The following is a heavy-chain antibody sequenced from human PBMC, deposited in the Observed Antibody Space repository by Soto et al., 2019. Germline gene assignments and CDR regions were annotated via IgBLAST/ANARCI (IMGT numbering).Heavy chain of an antibody. CDR3: ARDLDYYDSSGYYPY. J-gene: IGHJ4*02. CDR2: ISYDGSNK. D-gene: IGHD3-22*01. Sequence: PGGSLRLSCAASGFTFSSYAMHWVRQAPGKGLEWVAVISYDGSNKYYADSVKGRFTISRDNSKNTLYLQMSSLRAEDTAVYYCARDLDYYDSSGYYPYWGQGTLVTVSS. V-gene: IGHV3-30-3*01. CDR1: GFTFSSYA.